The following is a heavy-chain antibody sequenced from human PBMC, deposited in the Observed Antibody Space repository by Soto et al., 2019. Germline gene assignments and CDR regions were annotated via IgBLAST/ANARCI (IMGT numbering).Heavy chain of an antibody. CDR3: ARDLSMLNPRIAVAGPNWFDP. D-gene: IGHD6-19*01. J-gene: IGHJ5*02. Sequence: GGSLRLSCAASGFTFSSYSMNWVRQAPGKGLEWVSSISSSSSYIYYADSVKGRFTISRDNAKNSLYLQMNSLRAEDTAVYYCARDLSMLNPRIAVAGPNWFDPWGQGTLVTVSS. CDR2: ISSSSSYI. V-gene: IGHV3-21*01. CDR1: GFTFSSYS.